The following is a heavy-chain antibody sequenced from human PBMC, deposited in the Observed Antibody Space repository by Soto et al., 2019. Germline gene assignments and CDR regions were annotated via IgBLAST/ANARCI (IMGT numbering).Heavy chain of an antibody. D-gene: IGHD6-13*01. V-gene: IGHV3-30-3*01. CDR2: ISYDGSNK. Sequence: QVQLVESGGGVVQPGRSLRLSCAASGFTFSSYAMHWVRQAPGKGLEWVAVISYDGSNKYYADSVKGRFTISRDNSKNTLYLLMNSLRAEDTAVYYCARGSSWFDPWGQGTLVTVSS. CDR1: GFTFSSYA. J-gene: IGHJ5*02. CDR3: ARGSSWFDP.